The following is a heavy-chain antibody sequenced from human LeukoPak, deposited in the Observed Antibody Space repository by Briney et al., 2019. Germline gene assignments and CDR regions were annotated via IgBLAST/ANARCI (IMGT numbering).Heavy chain of an antibody. CDR1: GYSISSGYY. CDR2: INHSGTT. J-gene: IGHJ6*03. D-gene: IGHD3-10*01. Sequence: SETLSLTCTVSGYSISSGYYWGWIRQPPGKGLEWIGEINHSGTTNYNPSLKSRVTISVDTSKNQFSLKLSSVTAADTALYYCARRPYYSGSGSPYYYNYMDVWGKGTTVTIPS. V-gene: IGHV4-38-2*02. CDR3: ARRPYYSGSGSPYYYNYMDV.